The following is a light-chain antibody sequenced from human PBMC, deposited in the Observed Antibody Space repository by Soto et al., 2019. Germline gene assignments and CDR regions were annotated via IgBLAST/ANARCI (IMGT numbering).Light chain of an antibody. J-gene: IGLJ1*01. CDR1: GTDVGAYDY. Sequence: QSALTQPASASGSPGQSITISCTGTGTDVGAYDYVSWYQQHPGKAPKLVIYDVNNRPSGVSSRFSGSKSGNTASLTISGLQAEDEADYYCSSYTSSSIVYVFGNGTQLTVL. CDR2: DVN. CDR3: SSYTSSSIVYV. V-gene: IGLV2-14*03.